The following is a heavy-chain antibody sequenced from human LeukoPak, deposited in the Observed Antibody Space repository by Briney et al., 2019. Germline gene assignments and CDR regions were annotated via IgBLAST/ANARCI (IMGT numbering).Heavy chain of an antibody. V-gene: IGHV3-23*01. CDR2: ISGSGGST. Sequence: GGSLRLSCAASGFTFSSYAMSGVPEAPGKGLEWVSAISGSGGSTYYADSVKGRFTISRDNSKNTLYLQMYSLRAEDTAVYYCAKDQCSSTSCPDGCFDPWGQGTLVTVSS. J-gene: IGHJ5*02. CDR1: GFTFSSYA. D-gene: IGHD2-2*01. CDR3: AKDQCSSTSCPDGCFDP.